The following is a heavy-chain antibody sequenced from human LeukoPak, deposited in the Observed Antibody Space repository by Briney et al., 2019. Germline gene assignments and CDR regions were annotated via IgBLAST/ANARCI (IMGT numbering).Heavy chain of an antibody. CDR3: ASLARGYYDSSGYYSDAFDI. Sequence: ASVKVSCKASGYTFTSYGISWVRQAPGQGLEWMGWISAYNGNTNYAQKLQGRVTMTTDTSTSTAYMELRSLRSDDTAVYYCASLARGYYDSSGYYSDAFDIWGQGTMVTVSS. CDR2: ISAYNGNT. D-gene: IGHD3-22*01. CDR1: GYTFTSYG. J-gene: IGHJ3*02. V-gene: IGHV1-18*01.